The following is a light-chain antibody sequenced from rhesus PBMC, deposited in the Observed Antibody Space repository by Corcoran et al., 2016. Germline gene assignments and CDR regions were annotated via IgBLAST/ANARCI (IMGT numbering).Light chain of an antibody. Sequence: DIQMTQSPSSLSASVGDRVTITCRASENVNNYLHWYQQKPGKDPKLRIYKASISQSGVPSRFSGSGSGTDFTLTISSLQPEDFAAYYYLQHNTYPYSFGQGTKVEIK. V-gene: IGKV1S19*01. CDR3: LQHNTYPYS. CDR1: ENVNNY. CDR2: KAS. J-gene: IGKJ2*01.